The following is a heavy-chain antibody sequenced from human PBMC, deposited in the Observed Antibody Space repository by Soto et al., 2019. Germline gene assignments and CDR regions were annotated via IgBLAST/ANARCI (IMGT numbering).Heavy chain of an antibody. D-gene: IGHD3-22*01. CDR1: GFTVSSNY. V-gene: IGHV3-66*01. J-gene: IGHJ5*02. Sequence: EVQLVESGGGLVQPGGSLRLSCAASGFTVSSNYMSWVRQAPGKGLEWGSVIYSGGTTYYADSVKGRFTISRDNSKNTLYLQMNSLRAEDTAVYYCARNGDSSDYRGWFDPWGQGTLVNVSS. CDR2: IYSGGTT. CDR3: ARNGDSSDYRGWFDP.